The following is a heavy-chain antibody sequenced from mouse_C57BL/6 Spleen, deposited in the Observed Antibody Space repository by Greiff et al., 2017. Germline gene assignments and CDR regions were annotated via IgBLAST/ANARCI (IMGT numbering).Heavy chain of an antibody. Sequence: EVQLVESGGDLVKPGGSLKLSCAASGFTFSSYGMSWVRQTPDKRLEWVATISSGGSYTYYPDSVKGRFTISRDNAKNTLYLQMSCLKSEDTAMYYCARLRDYDVSYAMDYWGQGTSVTVSS. V-gene: IGHV5-6*01. D-gene: IGHD2-4*01. CDR2: ISSGGSYT. CDR3: ARLRDYDVSYAMDY. J-gene: IGHJ4*01. CDR1: GFTFSSYG.